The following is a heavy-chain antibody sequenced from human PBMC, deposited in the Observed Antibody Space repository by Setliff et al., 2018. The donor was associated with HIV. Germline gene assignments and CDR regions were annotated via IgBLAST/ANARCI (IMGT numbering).Heavy chain of an antibody. CDR3: ARERNYGVNRPFDY. J-gene: IGHJ4*02. D-gene: IGHD4-17*01. Sequence: ASVKVSCKASGYTFTSYGISWVRQAPGQGLEWTGMINPRGGSTNYAQMFQGRVTMTRDTSTSTVYMELSSLRSEDTTVYYCARERNYGVNRPFDYWGQGTLVTVSS. CDR1: GYTFTSYG. CDR2: INPRGGST. V-gene: IGHV1-46*01.